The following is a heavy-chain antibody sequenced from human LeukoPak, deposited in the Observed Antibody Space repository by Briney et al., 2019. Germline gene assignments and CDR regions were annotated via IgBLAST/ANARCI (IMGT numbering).Heavy chain of an antibody. CDR3: AREESIAARAFDP. Sequence: GASVKVSCKASGYTFTSYYMHWVRQAPGQGLEWMGIINPSGGSTSYAQKFQGRVTMTRDMSTSTDYMELSSLRSEDTAVYYCAREESIAARAFDPWGQGTLVTVSS. CDR2: INPSGGST. J-gene: IGHJ5*02. D-gene: IGHD6-6*01. CDR1: GYTFTSYY. V-gene: IGHV1-46*01.